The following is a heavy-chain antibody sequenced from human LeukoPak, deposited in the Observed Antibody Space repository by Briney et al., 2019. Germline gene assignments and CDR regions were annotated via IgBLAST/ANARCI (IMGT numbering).Heavy chain of an antibody. Sequence: SETQSLTCTVSGGSISSYYWSWIRQPPGKGLEWIGYIYYSGSTNYNPSLKSRVTISVDTSKNQFSLKLSSVTAADTAVYYCARSDGYGLVGIWGQGTMVTVSS. J-gene: IGHJ3*02. V-gene: IGHV4-59*01. CDR2: IYYSGST. CDR1: GGSISSYY. D-gene: IGHD3-10*01. CDR3: ARSDGYGLVGI.